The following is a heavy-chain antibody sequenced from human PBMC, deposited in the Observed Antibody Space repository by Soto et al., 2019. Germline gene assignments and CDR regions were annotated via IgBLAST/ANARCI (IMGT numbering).Heavy chain of an antibody. CDR3: ARIYYGSGRIDY. Sequence: QVTLKESGPVLVKPTETLTLTCTVSGFSLSNARMGVSWIRQPPGKALEWLAHIFSNDEKSYSTSLKSRLTISKDTSKSQVVLTMTSMDPVDTDTYYCARIYYGSGRIDYWGQGTLVTVSS. J-gene: IGHJ4*02. CDR1: GFSLSNARMG. D-gene: IGHD3-10*01. V-gene: IGHV2-26*01. CDR2: IFSNDEK.